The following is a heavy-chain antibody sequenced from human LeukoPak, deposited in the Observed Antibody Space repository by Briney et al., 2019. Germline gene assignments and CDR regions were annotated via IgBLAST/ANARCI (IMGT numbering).Heavy chain of an antibody. CDR1: GCSISSYY. CDR3: ARGNWYLDY. V-gene: IGHV4-59*01. CDR2: IYYSGRI. D-gene: IGHD1-1*01. Sequence: SETLSLTCTASGCSISSYYWSWIRQPPGKGLEWIGYIYYSGRINYNPSLKSRVTISVDTSKNQFSLKVSSVTAADTAVYYCARGNWYLDYWGQGTLVTVSS. J-gene: IGHJ4*02.